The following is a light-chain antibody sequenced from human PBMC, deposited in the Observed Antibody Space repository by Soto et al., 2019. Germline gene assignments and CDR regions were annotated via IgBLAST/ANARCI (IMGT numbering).Light chain of an antibody. Sequence: QSVLTQPPSVSAAPGQKVTISCSGSSSKIGKNYFSWYQQLPGTAPKLLIYENNKRPSGIPDRFSGSKSGTSATLGITGLQTGDEAEYYCGAWDSSLRGVYVFGTGTKVTVL. CDR1: SSKIGKNY. J-gene: IGLJ1*01. CDR2: ENN. CDR3: GAWDSSLRGVYV. V-gene: IGLV1-51*02.